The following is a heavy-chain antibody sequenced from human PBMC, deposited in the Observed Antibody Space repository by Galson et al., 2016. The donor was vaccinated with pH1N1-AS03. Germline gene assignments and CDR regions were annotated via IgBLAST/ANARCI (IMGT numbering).Heavy chain of an antibody. CDR3: ARFGKNGWDLDS. V-gene: IGHV3-7*03. J-gene: IGHJ4*02. D-gene: IGHD6-19*01. CDR1: GSTFSIYW. CDR2: INPGGRGL. Sequence: SLRLSCAASGSTFSIYWMTWVRQTPGKGLEWVATINPGGRGLYYADSLQGRFSISRDDAKNSLYLQMSSLRVDDTAVYYCARFGKNGWDLDSWGQGTLVSVSS.